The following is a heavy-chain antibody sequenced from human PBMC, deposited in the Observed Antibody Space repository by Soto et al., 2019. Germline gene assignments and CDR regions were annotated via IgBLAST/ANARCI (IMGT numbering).Heavy chain of an antibody. V-gene: IGHV3-74*01. CDR1: GFPFSHYW. D-gene: IGHD3-16*01. CDR2: INPAGTIT. Sequence: GGSLRLSCAASGFPFSHYWMHWVRQTPGKGLVWVSRINPAGTITNYADSVEGRFAISRDNADSALFLQMNSLSAEGTAIYYCTSDTFGLRDNWGQGTLVTVSS. J-gene: IGHJ4*02. CDR3: TSDTFGLRDN.